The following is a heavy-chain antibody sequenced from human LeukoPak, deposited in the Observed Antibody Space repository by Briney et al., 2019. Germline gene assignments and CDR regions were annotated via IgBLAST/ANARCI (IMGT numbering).Heavy chain of an antibody. Sequence: KSSETLSLTCDVSGYSISSGYYWGWIRQPPGKGLEWIGSIYHSGTTYYNPSLKSRVTISVDTSKNQFSLKLSSVTAADTAVYYCARLGGNYAGRFGAWVDYWGQGTLVTVSS. D-gene: IGHD3-10*01. V-gene: IGHV4-38-2*01. CDR2: IYHSGTT. CDR3: ARLGGNYAGRFGAWVDY. CDR1: GYSISSGYY. J-gene: IGHJ4*02.